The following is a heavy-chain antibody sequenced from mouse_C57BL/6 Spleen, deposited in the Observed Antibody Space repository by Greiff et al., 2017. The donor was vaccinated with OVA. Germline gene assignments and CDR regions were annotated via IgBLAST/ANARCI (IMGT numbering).Heavy chain of an antibody. J-gene: IGHJ1*03. V-gene: IGHV1-18*01. D-gene: IGHD1-1*01. CDR3: ARHYGSSGGWYFDV. CDR2: INPNNGGT. CDR1: GYTFTDYN. Sequence: VQLKQSGPELVKPGASVKIPCKASGYTFTDYNMDWVKQSHGKSLEWIGDINPNNGGTIYNQKFKGKATLTVDKSSSTAYMELRSLTSEDTAVCDCARHYGSSGGWYFDVWGTGTTVTVSS.